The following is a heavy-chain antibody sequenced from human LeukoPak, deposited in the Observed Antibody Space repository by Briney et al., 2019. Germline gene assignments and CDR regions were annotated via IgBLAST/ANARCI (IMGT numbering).Heavy chain of an antibody. V-gene: IGHV4-39*01. CDR3: ARLRQPFYYYGMDV. CDR2: MYYTGST. CDR1: GGSISSTSHY. Sequence: PSETLSPTCRVSGGSISSTSHYWGWVRQPPGKGLEWIGSMYYTGSTYYNPSLKSRVTISVDTSKNQFSLKLSSVTAADTAVYYCARLRQPFYYYGMDVWGQGTTVTVSS. J-gene: IGHJ6*02. D-gene: IGHD1-1*01.